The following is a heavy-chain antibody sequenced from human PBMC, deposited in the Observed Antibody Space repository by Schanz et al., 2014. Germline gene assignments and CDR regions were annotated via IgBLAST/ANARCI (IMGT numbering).Heavy chain of an antibody. D-gene: IGHD6-13*01. CDR3: ARDRQNIASPATGFDS. CDR1: GGPLSSYP. J-gene: IGHJ4*02. CDR2: VIPMLGIT. V-gene: IGHV1-69*04. Sequence: QVQLVQSGAELKKPGSSVRVSCKASGGPLSSYPINWVRQAPGQGLEWMGGVIPMLGITNYAERFQGRVTITADTSTAYMELSSLRSDDTALYYCARDRQNIASPATGFDSWGPGNLVTVSS.